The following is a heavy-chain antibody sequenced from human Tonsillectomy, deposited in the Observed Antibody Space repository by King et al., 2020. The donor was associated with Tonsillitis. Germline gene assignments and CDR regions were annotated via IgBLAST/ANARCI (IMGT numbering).Heavy chain of an antibody. J-gene: IGHJ4*02. D-gene: IGHD2-8*02. Sequence: VQLQQWGAGLLKPSETLSLTCAVYGGSFSGYYWSWLRQPPGKGLEWIGEINHRGTTNYNLSLKSRVTISVDTAKNQFSLRLSSVIAADTAVFYCVRGGYWQFDYWGQGALVTVSS. CDR2: INHRGTT. CDR1: GGSFSGYY. CDR3: VRGGYWQFDY. V-gene: IGHV4-34*01.